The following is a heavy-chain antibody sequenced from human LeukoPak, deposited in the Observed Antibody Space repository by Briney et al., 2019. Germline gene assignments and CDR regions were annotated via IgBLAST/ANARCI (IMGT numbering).Heavy chain of an antibody. CDR3: ARNVLRYFDWGLDVLDF. D-gene: IGHD3-9*01. J-gene: IGHJ3*01. V-gene: IGHV4-59*08. CDR1: GGSISSYY. Sequence: SETLSLTCTVSGGSISSYYWSWIRQPPGKGLEWIGYIYYSGSTNYNPSLKSRVTISVDTSKNQFSLKPSSVTAADTAVYFCARNVLRYFDWGLDVLDFWGQGIMVTVSS. CDR2: IYYSGST.